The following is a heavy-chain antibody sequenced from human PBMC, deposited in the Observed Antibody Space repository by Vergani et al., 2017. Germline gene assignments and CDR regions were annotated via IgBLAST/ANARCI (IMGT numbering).Heavy chain of an antibody. J-gene: IGHJ5*02. D-gene: IGHD1-20*01. CDR3: ARVAYNWNDVGWFDP. CDR1: GYTFTSYG. CDR2: ISAYNGNT. Sequence: QVQLVQSGAEVKKPVASVKVSCKASGYTFTSYGISWVRQAPGQGLEWMGWISAYNGNTNYAQKLQGRVTMTTDTSTSTAYMELRSLRSDDTAVYYCARVAYNWNDVGWFDPWGQGTLVTVSS. V-gene: IGHV1-18*01.